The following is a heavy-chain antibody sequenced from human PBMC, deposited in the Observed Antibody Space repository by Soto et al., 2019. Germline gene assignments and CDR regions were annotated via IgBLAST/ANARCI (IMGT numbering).Heavy chain of an antibody. J-gene: IGHJ4*02. CDR2: INDDGSDT. CDR3: TRSIMGFSDADS. D-gene: IGHD3-22*01. V-gene: IGHV3-74*01. CDR1: GFTFSSYW. Sequence: EVQLVESGGVLVQPGGSLRLSCAASGFTFSSYWMHWFRQAPGKGPVWVSRINDDGSDTVYADSVKGRFTISRDNAKNTLYLQMNRLRAEDTAVYYCTRSIMGFSDADSWGQGTLVTVSS.